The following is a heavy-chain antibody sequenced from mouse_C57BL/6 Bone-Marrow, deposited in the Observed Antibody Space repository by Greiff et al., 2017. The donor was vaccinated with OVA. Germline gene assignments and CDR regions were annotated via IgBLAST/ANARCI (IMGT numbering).Heavy chain of an antibody. D-gene: IGHD3-2*02. Sequence: VRLMESGAELVKPGASVKLSCKASGYTFTEYTIHWVKQRSGQGLEWIGWFYPGSGSIKYNEKFKDKATLTADKSSSTVYMELSRLTSEDSAVYFCARHEGGRTAQATYAMDYWGQGTSVTVSS. V-gene: IGHV1-62-2*01. CDR2: FYPGSGSI. CDR3: ARHEGGRTAQATYAMDY. J-gene: IGHJ4*01. CDR1: GYTFTEYT.